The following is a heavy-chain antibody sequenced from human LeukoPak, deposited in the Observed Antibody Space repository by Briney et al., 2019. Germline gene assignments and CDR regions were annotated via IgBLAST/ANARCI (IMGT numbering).Heavy chain of an antibody. D-gene: IGHD3-10*01. Sequence: SETLSLTCTVSGGSISSSSYYWGWIRQPAGKGLEWIGRIYTSGSTNYNPSLKSRVTMSVDTSKNQFSLKLSSVTAADTAVYYCASSQYGSGSYVKDTFDYWGQGTLVTVSS. CDR2: IYTSGST. CDR1: GGSISSSSYY. CDR3: ASSQYGSGSYVKDTFDY. V-gene: IGHV4-61*02. J-gene: IGHJ4*02.